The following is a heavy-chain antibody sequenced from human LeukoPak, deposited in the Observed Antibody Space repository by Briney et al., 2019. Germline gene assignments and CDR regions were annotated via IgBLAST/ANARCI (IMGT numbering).Heavy chain of an antibody. J-gene: IGHJ4*02. CDR3: ATISGTYFLY. CDR2: FDPEDGET. Sequence: ASVKVSCKVSGCALTQLVIHWVGQAPGKGLEWMGGFDPEDGETIYAQKFQDRVTMTEDTSTDTAYIELRDRRSEDTVFYYCATISGTYFLYWGQGTLVTVS. V-gene: IGHV1-24*01. D-gene: IGHD1-26*01. CDR1: GCALTQLV.